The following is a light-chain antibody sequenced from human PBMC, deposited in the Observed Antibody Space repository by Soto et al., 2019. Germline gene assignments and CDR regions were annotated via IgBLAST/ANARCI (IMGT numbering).Light chain of an antibody. CDR2: GAA. CDR3: LQYDASPLT. V-gene: IGKV3-20*01. CDR1: QSVGRNF. J-gene: IGKJ4*01. Sequence: EIVLTQSPGTLSLSPGESTTLSCRASQSVGRNFLAWYQHKPGRAPRRLIQGAAYRATGVPDRFSGSGSEKEFTLTISRLEPEDFAVYYCLQYDASPLTFGGGTKVEIK.